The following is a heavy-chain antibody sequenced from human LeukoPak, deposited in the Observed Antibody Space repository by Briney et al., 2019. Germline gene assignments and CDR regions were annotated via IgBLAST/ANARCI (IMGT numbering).Heavy chain of an antibody. CDR2: ISGRDGST. CDR3: AKAGNIRFDY. CDR1: GFTFSSYE. V-gene: IGHV3-23*01. J-gene: IGHJ4*02. Sequence: GGSLRLSCAASGFTFSSYEMNWVRQAPGKGLECVSSISGRDGSTYYADSVKGRFTISRDNSKNTLYLQMNSLRAGDTAIYYCAKAGNIRFDYWGQGTLVTVSS. D-gene: IGHD2/OR15-2a*01.